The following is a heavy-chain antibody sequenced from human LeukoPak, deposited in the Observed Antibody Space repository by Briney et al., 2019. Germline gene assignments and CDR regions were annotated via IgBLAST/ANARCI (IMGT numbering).Heavy chain of an antibody. V-gene: IGHV4-34*01. J-gene: IGHJ6*02. D-gene: IGHD6-19*01. CDR3: ARGLISSGWSNTYYYYGMDV. CDR1: GGSFSGDY. Sequence: SSETLSLTCAVYGGSFSGDYWSWIRQPPGKGLEWIGEINHSGSTNYNPSLKSRVTVSVDTSKNQFSLKLSSVTAADTAVYYCARGLISSGWSNTYYYYGMDVWGQGTTVTVSS. CDR2: INHSGST.